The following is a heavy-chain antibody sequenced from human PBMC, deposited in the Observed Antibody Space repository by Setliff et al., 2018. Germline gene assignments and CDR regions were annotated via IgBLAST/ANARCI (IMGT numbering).Heavy chain of an antibody. J-gene: IGHJ6*03. Sequence: GGSLRLSCAASGFTFSDYYMNWIRQAPGKGLEWVSYISTSGNTVEYVDSVKGRFTISRDNAKNLLYLEMNSLRAEDTAVYYCARDITLTTVREGGMDVWGKGTTVTVSS. V-gene: IGHV3-11*04. CDR1: GFTFSDYY. CDR2: ISTSGNTV. D-gene: IGHD3-10*01. CDR3: ARDITLTTVREGGMDV.